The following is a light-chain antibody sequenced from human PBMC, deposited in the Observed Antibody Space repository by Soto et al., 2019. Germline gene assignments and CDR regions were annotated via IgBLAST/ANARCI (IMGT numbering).Light chain of an antibody. CDR2: DVH. CDR3: QQYYDWPRT. CDR1: QSVSDN. J-gene: IGKJ1*01. V-gene: IGKV3-15*01. Sequence: EIVMTQSPATLSVSPGERATLSCRASQSVSDNLAWYQQKPGQAPRLLLYDVHTRATGIPARFSGSGSGTEFTLTISSLESEDFAVYCCQQYYDWPRTFGQGTKV.